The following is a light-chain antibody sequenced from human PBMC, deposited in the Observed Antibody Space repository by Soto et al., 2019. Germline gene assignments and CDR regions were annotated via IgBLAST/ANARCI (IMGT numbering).Light chain of an antibody. J-gene: IGLJ3*02. Sequence: QSALTQPASVSGSPGQSITISCIGTSSDVGGYNYVSWYQQHPGKAPKLMIYEVSNRPSGVSNRFSGSKSGNTASLTISGLQAEDEADYYCSSYTSGSTWVFGGGTKLTVL. CDR3: SSYTSGSTWV. CDR1: SSDVGGYNY. V-gene: IGLV2-14*01. CDR2: EVS.